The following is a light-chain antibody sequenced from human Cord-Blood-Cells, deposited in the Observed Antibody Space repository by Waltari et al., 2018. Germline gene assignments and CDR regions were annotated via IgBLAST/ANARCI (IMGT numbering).Light chain of an antibody. CDR3: SSYAGGYV. J-gene: IGLJ1*01. V-gene: IGLV2-8*01. CDR2: EVS. CDR1: SSDVGGYNY. Sequence: QSALTQPPSASGSPGQSVTIPCTGTSSDVGGYNYVSWYQQHPGKAPKLMIYEVSTRPSGVPDRFSGSKSGNTASLTVSGLQAEEEADYYCSSYAGGYVFGTGTKVTVL.